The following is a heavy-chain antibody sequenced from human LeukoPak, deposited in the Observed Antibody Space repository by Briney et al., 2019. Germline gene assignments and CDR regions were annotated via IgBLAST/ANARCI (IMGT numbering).Heavy chain of an antibody. CDR1: GFTFSSYA. CDR3: ARGPNCSGGSCYSSWFDP. J-gene: IGHJ5*02. CDR2: ISGSGGST. V-gene: IGHV3-23*01. Sequence: GGSLRLSCAASGFTFSSYAMSWVRQAPGKGLEWVSAISGSGGSTYYADSVKGRFTISRDNSKNTLYLQMNSLRAEDTAVYYCARGPNCSGGSCYSSWFDPWGQGTLVTVSS. D-gene: IGHD2-15*01.